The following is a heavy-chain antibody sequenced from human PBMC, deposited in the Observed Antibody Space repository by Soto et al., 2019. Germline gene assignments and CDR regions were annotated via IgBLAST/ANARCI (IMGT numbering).Heavy chain of an antibody. CDR3: ARWRRRIVVVPAAIANAFDI. D-gene: IGHD2-2*02. Sequence: SETLSLTCTVSGGSISSGGYYWSWIRQHPGKGLEWIGYIYYSGSTYYNPSLKSRVTISVDTSKNQFSLKLSSVTAADTAVYYCARWRRRIVVVPAAIANAFDIWGQGTMVTVSS. V-gene: IGHV4-31*03. CDR2: IYYSGST. J-gene: IGHJ3*02. CDR1: GGSISSGGYY.